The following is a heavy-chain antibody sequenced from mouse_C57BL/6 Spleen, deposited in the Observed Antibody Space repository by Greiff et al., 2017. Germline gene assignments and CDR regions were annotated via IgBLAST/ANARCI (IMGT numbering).Heavy chain of an antibody. CDR3: ARDSNWFAY. V-gene: IGHV5-4*01. CDR2: ISDGGSYT. Sequence: EVNVVESGGGLVKPGGSLKLSCAASGFTFSSYAMSWVRQTPEKRLEWVATISDGGSYTYYPDNVKGRFTISRDNAKNNLYLQMSHLKSEDTAMYYCARDSNWFAYWGQGTLVTVSA. D-gene: IGHD2-5*01. CDR1: GFTFSSYA. J-gene: IGHJ3*01.